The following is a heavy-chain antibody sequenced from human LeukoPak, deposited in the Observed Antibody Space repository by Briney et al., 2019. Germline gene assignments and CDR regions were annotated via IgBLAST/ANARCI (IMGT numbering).Heavy chain of an antibody. Sequence: GGSLRLSCAASGFTFSSYSMNWVRQAPGKGLEWVSSISSSSSYIYYADSVKGRFTISRHNAKNSLYLQMNSLRAEDTAVYYCARVLDYYYDSSGLMDYWGQGTLVTVSS. D-gene: IGHD3-22*01. CDR1: GFTFSSYS. J-gene: IGHJ4*02. CDR2: ISSSSSYI. CDR3: ARVLDYYYDSSGLMDY. V-gene: IGHV3-21*01.